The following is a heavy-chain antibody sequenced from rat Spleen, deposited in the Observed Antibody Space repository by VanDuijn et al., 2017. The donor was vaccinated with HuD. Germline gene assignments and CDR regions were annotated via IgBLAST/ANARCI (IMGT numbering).Heavy chain of an antibody. J-gene: IGHJ3*01. CDR1: GFTFSNYG. CDR3: ARGGYNYGWFAY. D-gene: IGHD1-9*01. Sequence: EVQLVESGGGLVQPGRSLKLSCAASGFTFSNYGMAWVRQAPTKGLEWVATISTGGFSTYYRDSVKGRFTVSRDNAKNTLYLQMDSLRSEDTATYYCARGGYNYGWFAYWGQGTLVTVSS. CDR2: ISTGGFST. V-gene: IGHV5S13*01.